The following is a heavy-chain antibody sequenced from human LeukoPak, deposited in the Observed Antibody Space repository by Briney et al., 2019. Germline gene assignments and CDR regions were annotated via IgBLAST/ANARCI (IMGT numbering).Heavy chain of an antibody. V-gene: IGHV3-53*01. Sequence: GGSLRLSCAASGFTVSSNYMSWVRLAPGKGLEWVSVIYGGGSTYYADSVKGRFTISRDNSKNTLYLQMNSLRAEDTAVYYCARDAYYGSGSETYYYGMDVWGQGTTVTVSS. J-gene: IGHJ6*02. CDR3: ARDAYYGSGSETYYYGMDV. CDR2: IYGGGST. D-gene: IGHD3-10*01. CDR1: GFTVSSNY.